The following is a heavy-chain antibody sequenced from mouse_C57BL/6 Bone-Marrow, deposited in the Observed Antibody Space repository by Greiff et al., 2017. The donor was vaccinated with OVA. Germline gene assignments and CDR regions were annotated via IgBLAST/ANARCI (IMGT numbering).Heavy chain of an antibody. J-gene: IGHJ4*01. D-gene: IGHD2-4*01. CDR1: GYTFTSYL. CDR2: INPSNGGT. Sequence: QVQLQQPGTELVKPGASVKLSCKASGYTFTSYLMHWVKQRPGQGLEWIGNINPSNGGTNYNEKFKSKATLTVDKSSSTAYMQLSSLTSEDSAVYYCARKGIYYDKRDAMDYWGQGTSVTVSS. V-gene: IGHV1-53*01. CDR3: ARKGIYYDKRDAMDY.